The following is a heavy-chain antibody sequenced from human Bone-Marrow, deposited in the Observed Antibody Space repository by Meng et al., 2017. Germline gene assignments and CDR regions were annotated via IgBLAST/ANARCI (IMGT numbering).Heavy chain of an antibody. V-gene: IGHV1-2*06. J-gene: IGHJ6*02. Sequence: ASVKVSCKASGYTFTSYDMHWVRQAPGQGLEWMGRINPNSGSTNYAQKFQGRVTITRNTSISTAYMELSRLRSDDTAVYYCASTDCSSTSCNTGYYYYGMDVWGQGTTVTVSS. CDR3: ASTDCSSTSCNTGYYYYGMDV. CDR2: INPNSGST. CDR1: GYTFTSYD. D-gene: IGHD2-2*02.